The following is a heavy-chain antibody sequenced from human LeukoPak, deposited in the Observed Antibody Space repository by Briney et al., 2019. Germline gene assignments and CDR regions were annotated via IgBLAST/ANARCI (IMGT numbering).Heavy chain of an antibody. V-gene: IGHV1-2*02. CDR3: ARAPGYSGYGLPFEF. Sequence: GASVKVSCKTSGYTFTDYYMHWVRQAPGQRLEWMGWINPTSGGTNYAQKFQGRVTMTRYTSISTAYMELSRLTSDDTGVYYCARAPGYSGYGLPFEFWGQGTLVTVSS. J-gene: IGHJ4*02. CDR1: GYTFTDYY. D-gene: IGHD5-12*01. CDR2: INPTSGGT.